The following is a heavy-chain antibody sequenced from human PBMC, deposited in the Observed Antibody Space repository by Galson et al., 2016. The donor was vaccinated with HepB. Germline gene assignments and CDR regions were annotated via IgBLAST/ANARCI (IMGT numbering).Heavy chain of an antibody. CDR1: ADSMSLTY. CDR2: IRSTGIA. CDR3: AKASIQTRSFDS. V-gene: IGHV4-59*12. J-gene: IGHJ4*02. D-gene: IGHD2-21*01. Sequence: SETLSLTCAVSADSMSLTYWIWIRQPPGGGLEWIGDIRSTGIANYSPPLKSRVTISMDTSKRQFSLQLSSVTAADTAVYFCAKASIQTRSFDSWGQGTLVAVSS.